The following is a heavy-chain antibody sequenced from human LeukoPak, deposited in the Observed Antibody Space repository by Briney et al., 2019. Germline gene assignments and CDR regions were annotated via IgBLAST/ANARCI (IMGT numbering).Heavy chain of an antibody. CDR3: ARGSGSSWSYFDY. J-gene: IGHJ4*02. D-gene: IGHD6-13*01. CDR1: GFTFSSYG. CDR2: IWYDGSNK. Sequence: PGRSLRLSCAASGFTFSSYGMHWVRQAPGKGLEWVAVIWYDGSNKYYADSVKGRFTISRDNSKNTLYLQMNSLRAEDTAVYYCARGSGSSWSYFDYWGQGTLVTVSS. V-gene: IGHV3-33*01.